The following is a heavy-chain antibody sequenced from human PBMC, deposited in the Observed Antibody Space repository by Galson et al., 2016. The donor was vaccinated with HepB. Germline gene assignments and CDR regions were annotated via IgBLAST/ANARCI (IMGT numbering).Heavy chain of an antibody. J-gene: IGHJ6*02. CDR3: VRDPFDPGSYMDV. D-gene: IGHD3-10*01. CDR2: ISPYNGKT. CDR1: GYTFTRYG. V-gene: IGHV1-18*01. Sequence: SVKVSCKASGYTFTRYGISWVRQAPGQGLEWLGWISPYNGKTKFAQKFKGSVTLTAEASTNTTYLEMRSLRSDDTAVYYCVRDPFDPGSYMDVWGQGTTVIASS.